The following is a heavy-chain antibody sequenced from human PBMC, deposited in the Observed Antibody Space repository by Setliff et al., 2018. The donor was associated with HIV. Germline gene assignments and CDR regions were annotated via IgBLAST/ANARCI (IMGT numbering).Heavy chain of an antibody. Sequence: PSETLSLTCTVSGDSISSYYWSWIRQPPGKGLEWIGYIYTSGSTNYNPSLKSRVTISVDTSKNHFSLKLSSVTAADTAVYYCARRAANGYDFRGYFDYWGQGKLVTVSS. CDR2: IYTSGST. J-gene: IGHJ4*02. V-gene: IGHV4-4*09. CDR1: GDSISSYY. CDR3: ARRAANGYDFRGYFDY. D-gene: IGHD5-12*01.